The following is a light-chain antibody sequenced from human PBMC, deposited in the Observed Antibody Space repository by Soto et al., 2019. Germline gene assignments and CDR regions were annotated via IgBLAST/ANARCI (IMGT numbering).Light chain of an antibody. CDR1: ESVSSK. J-gene: IGKJ1*01. Sequence: IVMTQSPATLSVSPGERATLSCRASESVSSKLAWYQHKPGQAPRLLIYGASTRATGIPARFSGSGSGTEFTLTISSLQSEDFATYYCQHWNDYSWTFGQGTKVEVK. CDR3: QHWNDYSWT. V-gene: IGKV3-15*01. CDR2: GAS.